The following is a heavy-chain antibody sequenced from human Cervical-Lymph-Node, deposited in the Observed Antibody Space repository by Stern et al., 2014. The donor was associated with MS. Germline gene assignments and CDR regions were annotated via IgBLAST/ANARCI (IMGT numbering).Heavy chain of an antibody. V-gene: IGHV3-9*01. CDR2: IDSSRGNI. CDR3: TKDRRYCSSTSCFNWFDP. D-gene: IGHD2-2*01. CDR1: GFTFDDYA. J-gene: IGHJ5*02. Sequence: VQLVESGGGFVQPGTSLRLSCAASGFTFDDYAMHWVRQAPGKGLEWVSSIDSSRGNIVYADSVKGRFTISRDNAKNSLYLQMTSLKVEDTALYYCTKDRRYCSSTSCFNWFDPWGQGTLVTVSS.